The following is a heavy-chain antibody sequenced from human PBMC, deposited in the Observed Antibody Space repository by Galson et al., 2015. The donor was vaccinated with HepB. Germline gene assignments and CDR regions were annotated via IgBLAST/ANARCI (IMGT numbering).Heavy chain of an antibody. D-gene: IGHD3-22*01. J-gene: IGHJ4*02. Sequence: SLRLSCAASGFTFRNYDMHWVRQAPGKGLQWVSGIGNGGDTYYADSVKGRFTISRENAKNSLYLQLNTLRVGDTAVYYCARRGVFGYYYDIWGQGTLVTVSS. CDR2: IGNGGDT. CDR3: ARRGVFGYYYDI. CDR1: GFTFRNYD. V-gene: IGHV3-13*01.